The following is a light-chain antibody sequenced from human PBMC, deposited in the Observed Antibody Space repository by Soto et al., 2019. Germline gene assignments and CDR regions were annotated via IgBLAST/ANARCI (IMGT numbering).Light chain of an antibody. CDR2: KSS. V-gene: IGKV1-5*03. CDR1: QSISSG. J-gene: IGKJ1*01. Sequence: DIQMTQSPSTLSASVGDRVTITCRASQSISSGLAWYQQNPGKAPKLLIYKSSSLESGVPSRFSDIGSGTAFTLALSSLRPVGFVTYCYHQYNSYWWAFGQGPKGEIK. CDR3: HQYNSYWWA.